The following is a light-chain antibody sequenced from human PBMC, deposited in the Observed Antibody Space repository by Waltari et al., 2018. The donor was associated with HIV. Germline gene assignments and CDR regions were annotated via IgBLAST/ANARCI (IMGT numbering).Light chain of an antibody. V-gene: IGLV1-47*01. Sequence: QSVLTQPPSASGTPGQRVTISCSGSSSNIGRTYVHWYQQLTGTAPKLLIYENNQRPSGVPDRFSGSKSGTSASRAISGLRSEDEADYYCAAWDDSLSAVVFGGGTKLTVL. CDR3: AAWDDSLSAVV. CDR1: SSNIGRTY. J-gene: IGLJ2*01. CDR2: ENN.